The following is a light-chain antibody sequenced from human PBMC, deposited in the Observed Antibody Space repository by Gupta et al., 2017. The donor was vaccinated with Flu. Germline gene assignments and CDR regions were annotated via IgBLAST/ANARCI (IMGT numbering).Light chain of an antibody. CDR2: DAS. J-gene: IGKJ2*01. Sequence: TLSLSPGERATLSCRASQSVSSYLAWYQQKPGQAPRLLIYDASNRATGIPARFSGSGSGTDFTLTISSLEPEDFAVYYCQQRSNWPPQYTFGQGTKLEIK. CDR3: QQRSNWPPQYT. V-gene: IGKV3-11*01. CDR1: QSVSSY.